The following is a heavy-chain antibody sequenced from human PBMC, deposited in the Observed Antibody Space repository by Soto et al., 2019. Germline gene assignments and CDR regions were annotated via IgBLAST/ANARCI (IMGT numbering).Heavy chain of an antibody. J-gene: IGHJ3*02. V-gene: IGHV4-30-4*01. CDR3: ARVDDHACFDI. CDR2: ISFSGST. Sequence: QVQLQESGPGLVKPSQTLSLTCTVAGGSFSSDTFYWSWIRQPPGKGLEWIGYISFSGSTYFNPSLKSRISISLDTSKNQYSLKLSSLTAADTDVYYCARVDDHACFDIWGQGTVVTVSS. CDR1: GGSFSSDTFY.